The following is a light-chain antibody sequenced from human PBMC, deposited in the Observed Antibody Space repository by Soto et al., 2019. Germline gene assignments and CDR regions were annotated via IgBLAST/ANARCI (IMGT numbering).Light chain of an antibody. V-gene: IGLV2-14*01. CDR1: SSDVGGYNY. J-gene: IGLJ1*01. CDR2: DVS. CDR3: SSYTSSSLYV. Sequence: QSALTQPASVSGSPGQSITISCTGTSSDVGGYNYVSWYQQHPGKAPKLMIYDVSNRPSGVSNLFSGSKSGNTASLTISGLQAEDEADYYCSSYTSSSLYVFGTVTKLTVL.